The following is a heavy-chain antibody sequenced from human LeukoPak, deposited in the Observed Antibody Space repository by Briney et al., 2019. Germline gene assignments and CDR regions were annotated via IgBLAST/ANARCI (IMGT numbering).Heavy chain of an antibody. CDR2: IYHSGST. D-gene: IGHD2-2*02. Sequence: PSETLSLTCTVSGGSIRSGGYYWSWIRQPPGKGLEWIGYIYHSGSTYYNPSLKSRLTISVDRSKNQFSLNLSSVTAADTAVYYCASSYCSTTSCYTGDYWGQGTLVTVSS. J-gene: IGHJ4*02. CDR3: ASSYCSTTSCYTGDY. CDR1: GGSIRSGGYY. V-gene: IGHV4-30-2*01.